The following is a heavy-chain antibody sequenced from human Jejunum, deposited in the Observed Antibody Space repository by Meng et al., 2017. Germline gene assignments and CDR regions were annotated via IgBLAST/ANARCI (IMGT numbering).Heavy chain of an antibody. CDR3: ARDRGATSSFDY. J-gene: IGHJ4*02. CDR1: GYTCITNA. D-gene: IGHD4/OR15-4a*01. Sequence: QVQLVQSGAEVKKPGASVKISCKASGYTCITNALHWMRQAPGQSLEWVGWINAGIGDTKYSQTLQGRVTITRATSASTTYMELRSLKSEDTDTYYCARDRGATSSFDYWGQGTLVTVSS. V-gene: IGHV1-3*01. CDR2: INAGIGDT.